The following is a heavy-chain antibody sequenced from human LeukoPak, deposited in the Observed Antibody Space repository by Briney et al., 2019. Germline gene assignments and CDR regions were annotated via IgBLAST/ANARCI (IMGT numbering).Heavy chain of an antibody. V-gene: IGHV4-31*03. Sequence: EPSETLSLTCTVSGGSISSGGYYWSWIRQHPGKGLEWIGYIYYSGSTYYNPSLKSRVTISVDTSKNQFSLKLSSVTAADTAVYYCARVVAYCGGDCNQKSINFDYWGQGTLVTVSS. D-gene: IGHD2-21*02. CDR1: GGSISSGGYY. J-gene: IGHJ4*02. CDR2: IYYSGST. CDR3: ARVVAYCGGDCNQKSINFDY.